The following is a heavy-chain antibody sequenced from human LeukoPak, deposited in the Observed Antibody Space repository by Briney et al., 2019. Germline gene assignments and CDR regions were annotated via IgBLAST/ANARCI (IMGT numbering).Heavy chain of an antibody. Sequence: GESLRLSCAASGFTFSDYYMSWIRQAPGTGLEWLSYISSTTTYTDYADSGKGRFTISKHNTNHSLILQMNSLRALDPGVYYCARSSYTSGSSYFDYWGQGTQVTVSA. D-gene: IGHD3-10*01. CDR1: GFTFSDYY. V-gene: IGHV3-11*03. J-gene: IGHJ4*02. CDR3: ARSSYTSGSSYFDY. CDR2: ISSTTTYT.